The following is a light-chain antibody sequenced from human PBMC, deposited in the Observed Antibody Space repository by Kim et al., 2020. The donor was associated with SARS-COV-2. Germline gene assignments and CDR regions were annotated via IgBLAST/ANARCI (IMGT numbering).Light chain of an antibody. CDR2: DST. Sequence: QAVVTQEPSLTVSPGGTVTLTCGSSTGAVTTGQYPFWFQQKPGQAPRTLIYDSTNKHSWTPARFSASLLGGKAALTLSGAQPEDEADYYCSLSYSGGGVFGGGTKLNVL. CDR1: TGAVTTGQY. CDR3: SLSYSGGGV. V-gene: IGLV7-46*01. J-gene: IGLJ3*02.